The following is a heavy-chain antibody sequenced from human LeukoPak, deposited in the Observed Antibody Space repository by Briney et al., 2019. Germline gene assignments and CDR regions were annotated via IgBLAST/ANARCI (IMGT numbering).Heavy chain of an antibody. Sequence: PSETLSLTCAVYGGSFSGYYWSWIRQPPGKGLEWIGEINHSGSTNYNPSLKSRVTISVDTSKNQFSLKLSSVTAADTAVYYCATWGCLAPNYWGQGTLVTVSS. CDR2: INHSGST. CDR1: GGSFSGYY. J-gene: IGHJ4*02. CDR3: ATWGCLAPNY. D-gene: IGHD3-16*01. V-gene: IGHV4-34*01.